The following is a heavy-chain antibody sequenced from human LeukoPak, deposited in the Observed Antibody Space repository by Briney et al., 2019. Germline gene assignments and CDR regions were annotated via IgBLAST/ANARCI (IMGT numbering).Heavy chain of an antibody. CDR2: ISAYNGNT. J-gene: IGHJ5*02. CDR3: ARDPRIAVAGTNWFDP. D-gene: IGHD6-19*01. V-gene: IGHV1-18*01. Sequence: ASVKVSCKASGYTFTSYGISWVRQAPGQGLEWMGWISAYNGNTNYAQKLQGRVTMNTDTSTSTAYMELRSLRSDDTAVHYCARDPRIAVAGTNWFDPWGQGTLVTVSS. CDR1: GYTFTSYG.